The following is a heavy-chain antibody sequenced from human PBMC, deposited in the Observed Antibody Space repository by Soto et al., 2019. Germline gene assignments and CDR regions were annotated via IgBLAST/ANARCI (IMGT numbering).Heavy chain of an antibody. J-gene: IGHJ6*02. CDR2: IHAGNGNT. CDR3: GRAACSSTSCDNYYAYGMDV. Sequence: ASVKVSCKASGYTFTTYSMHWVRQAPGQRLEWMGWIHAGNGNTEHSQKFQGRVTITRDTSASTAYLELGSLRSEDTAVYYCGRAACSSTSCDNYYAYGMDVWGQGTTVTVSS. CDR1: GYTFTTYS. D-gene: IGHD2-2*01. V-gene: IGHV1-3*01.